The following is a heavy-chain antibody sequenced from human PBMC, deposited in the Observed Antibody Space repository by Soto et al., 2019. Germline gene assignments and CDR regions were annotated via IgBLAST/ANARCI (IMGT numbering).Heavy chain of an antibody. CDR1: GYSFDAYI. CDR3: ATWYGNHYFGLDV. D-gene: IGHD6-13*01. CDR2: ISPRGLTK. Sequence: VQLVESGGALVQPGGSLRLSCAASGYSFDAYIMNWVRQAPGKGLEWVSSISPRGLTKFYADSVRGRFTISRDDASSSLFLQMNNLRAEDTAVYYCATWYGNHYFGLDVWGQGTTVTVSS. J-gene: IGHJ6*02. V-gene: IGHV3-48*01.